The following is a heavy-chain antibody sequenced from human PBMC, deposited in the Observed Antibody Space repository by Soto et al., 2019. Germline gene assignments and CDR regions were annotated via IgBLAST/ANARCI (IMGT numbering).Heavy chain of an antibody. D-gene: IGHD5-12*01. CDR2: ISSSSSYI. V-gene: IGHV3-21*01. CDR3: ARDGYTMGIDAFDI. CDR1: GFTFSSYS. Sequence: EVQLVESGGGLVKPGGSLRLSCAASGFTFSSYSMNWVRQAPGKGLEWVSSISSSSSYIYYADSVKGRFTISRDNAKNSLYLQMNSLRAEDTAVYYCARDGYTMGIDAFDIWGQGTMVTVSS. J-gene: IGHJ3*02.